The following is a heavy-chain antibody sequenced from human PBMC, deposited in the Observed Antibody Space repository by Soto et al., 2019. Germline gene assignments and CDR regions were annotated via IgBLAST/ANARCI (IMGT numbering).Heavy chain of an antibody. CDR2: TYYSGST. CDR1: GGSISSYY. Sequence: PSETLSLTCTVSGGSISSYYWSWIRQPPGKGLEWIGYTYYSGSTNYNPSLKSRVTISVDTSKNQFSLKLSSVTAADTAVYYCAREITMVRGVEWFDPWGQGTLVTVSS. J-gene: IGHJ5*02. CDR3: AREITMVRGVEWFDP. D-gene: IGHD3-10*01. V-gene: IGHV4-59*01.